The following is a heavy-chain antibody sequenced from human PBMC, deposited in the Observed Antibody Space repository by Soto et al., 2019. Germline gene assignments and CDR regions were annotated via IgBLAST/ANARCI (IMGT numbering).Heavy chain of an antibody. V-gene: IGHV1-18*01. CDR1: GYAFTSYG. CDR3: ARDATVTSFDY. Sequence: ASVKVSCQASGYAFTSYGISWVRQAPGQGLEWMGWISAYNGNTNYAQKLQGRVTMTTDTSTSTAYMELRSLRSDDTAVYYCARDATVTSFDYWGQGTLVTVSS. J-gene: IGHJ4*02. D-gene: IGHD4-17*01. CDR2: ISAYNGNT.